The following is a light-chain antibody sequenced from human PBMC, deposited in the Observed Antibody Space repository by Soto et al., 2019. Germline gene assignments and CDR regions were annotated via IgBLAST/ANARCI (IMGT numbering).Light chain of an antibody. Sequence: QSVLTQPASVSGSPVQSISISCTGTSSDVGGYNYVSWHQQHPGKAPKVLISVVSNRPSWVSNRFSGSKSGNTASLTISGLQAEDEADYYCSSXXXXGTFVFGSGTKLTFL. CDR2: VVS. CDR3: SSXXXXGTFV. CDR1: SSDVGGYNY. V-gene: IGLV2-14*01. J-gene: IGLJ1*01.